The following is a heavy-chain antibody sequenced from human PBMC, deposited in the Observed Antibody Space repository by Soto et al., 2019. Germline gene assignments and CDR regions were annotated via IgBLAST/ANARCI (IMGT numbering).Heavy chain of an antibody. CDR1: GFTFSSYS. V-gene: IGHV3-21*05. D-gene: IGHD4-4*01. CDR3: ARDLSNYVSEVDDDY. Sequence: GGSLRLSCAASGFTFSSYSMNWVRQAPGKGLEWVSYISSSSSYIYYADSVKGRFTISRDNAKNSLYLQMNSLRAEDTAVYYCARDLSNYVSEVDDDYWGQGTLVTVSS. J-gene: IGHJ4*02. CDR2: ISSSSSYI.